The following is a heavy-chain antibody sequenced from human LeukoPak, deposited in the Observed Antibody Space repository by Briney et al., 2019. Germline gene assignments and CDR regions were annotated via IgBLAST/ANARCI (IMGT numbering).Heavy chain of an antibody. V-gene: IGHV3-30*18. J-gene: IGHJ4*01. CDR2: ISHDGTNK. CDR3: AKDLEGYYDSSGYPRHFDY. CDR1: GFMFDNFG. D-gene: IGHD3-22*01. Sequence: QSGGSLRLSCAASGFMFDNFGMHWVRQAPGKGLEWLAVISHDGTNKYFGDFVKGRFTTSRDNSKNTLYLQMDSLRAEDTAVYYCAKDLEGYYDSSGYPRHFDYWGQEPWSPSPQ.